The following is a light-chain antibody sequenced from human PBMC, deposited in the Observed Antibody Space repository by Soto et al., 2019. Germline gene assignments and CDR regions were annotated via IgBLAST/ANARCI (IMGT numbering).Light chain of an antibody. V-gene: IGKV3-15*01. Sequence: ILMTQSPATVSVSPGESATLSCRASQNIYYNVAWYQHRPGQAPRLLIYRASTRARGVPARFSGSGAGTEFPLTLRSLQPEDFTVYTCLQYHNFWAFGQGAKVDLK. CDR2: RAS. J-gene: IGKJ1*01. CDR1: QNIYYN. CDR3: LQYHNFWA.